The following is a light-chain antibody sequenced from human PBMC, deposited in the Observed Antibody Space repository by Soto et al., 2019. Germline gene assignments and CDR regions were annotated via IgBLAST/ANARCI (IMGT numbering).Light chain of an antibody. CDR3: QQRSDWPST. J-gene: IGKJ4*01. CDR2: DAS. CDR1: QSVSSY. V-gene: IGKV3-11*01. Sequence: EIVLTQSPATLSLSPGERATLSCRASQSVSSYLAWYQQKPCQAPRLLIYDASNSATGIPARFSGSGSGTDFTLTISSLEPDDFAVYYCQQRSDWPSTFGGGTKVQIK.